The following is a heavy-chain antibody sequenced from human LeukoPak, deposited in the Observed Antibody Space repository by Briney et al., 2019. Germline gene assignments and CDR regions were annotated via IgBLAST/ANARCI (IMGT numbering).Heavy chain of an antibody. J-gene: IGHJ4*02. CDR3: ARVLGSGSYYGGYYFDY. V-gene: IGHV4-59*01. CDR2: IYYSGST. CDR1: GGSISSYY. D-gene: IGHD3-10*01. Sequence: SETLSLTCTVSGGSISSYYWSWIRQPPGKGLEWIGYIYYSGSTNYNPSLKSRVTISVDTSKNQFSLKLSSVTAADTAVYYCARVLGSGSYYGGYYFDYWGQGTLVTVSS.